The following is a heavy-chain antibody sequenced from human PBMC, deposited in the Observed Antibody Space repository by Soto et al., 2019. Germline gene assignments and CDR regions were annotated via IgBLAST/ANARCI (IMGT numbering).Heavy chain of an antibody. CDR2: IHYSGNG. Sequence: QLHLQESGPGLVKPSETLSLTCTVSGGPISNRDSYWGWIRQPTVRGLQRSGSIHYSGNGYYNQSINGRVTITVETSTNQFSLKVTSVTATDKSMYYRARLSRNVSSLGGFDPWGQGSLVTVSS. CDR3: ARLSRNVSSLGGFDP. D-gene: IGHD3-22*01. CDR1: GGPISNRDSY. J-gene: IGHJ5*02. V-gene: IGHV4-39*01.